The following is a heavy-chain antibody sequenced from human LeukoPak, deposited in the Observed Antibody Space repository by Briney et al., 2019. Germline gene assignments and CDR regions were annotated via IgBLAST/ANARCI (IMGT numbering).Heavy chain of an antibody. CDR1: GFTFSSYA. V-gene: IGHV3-30-3*02. CDR2: ISSDGNNK. J-gene: IGHJ4*02. D-gene: IGHD1-14*01. CDR3: AKDPHHRGSYFDY. Sequence: GGSLRLSCAASGFTFSSYAVHWVRQAPGKGLEWVAVISSDGNNKYADSVKGRFTISRDNSKNTLYLQMNSLRAEDTAVYYCAKDPHHRGSYFDYWGQGTLVTVSS.